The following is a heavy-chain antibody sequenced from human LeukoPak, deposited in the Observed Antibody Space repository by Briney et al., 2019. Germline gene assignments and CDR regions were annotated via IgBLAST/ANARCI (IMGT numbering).Heavy chain of an antibody. D-gene: IGHD2-15*01. Sequence: ASVKVSCKASGYTFTSYGISWVRQAPGQGLEWMAWISTYNGNTNYAQKFQGRVTMTTDTSTSTAYMELRSLKYDDTAVYYCARGALGFCSGGSCSSFDYWGQGTLVTVSS. CDR2: ISTYNGNT. J-gene: IGHJ4*02. V-gene: IGHV1-18*01. CDR3: ARGALGFCSGGSCSSFDY. CDR1: GYTFTSYG.